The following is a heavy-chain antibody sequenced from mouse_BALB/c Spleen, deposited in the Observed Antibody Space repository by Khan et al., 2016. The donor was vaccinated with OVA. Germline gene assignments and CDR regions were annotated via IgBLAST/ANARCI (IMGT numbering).Heavy chain of an antibody. CDR3: TRAYYRYDGYYAMDY. D-gene: IGHD2-14*01. V-gene: IGHV2-6-4*01. CDR1: GFSLSRYN. CDR2: IWGGGGT. J-gene: IGHJ4*01. Sequence: QVQLKQSGPGLVAPSQSLSITCTVSGFSLSRYNVHWVRQPPGKGLEWLGMIWGGGGTDYTTALKSRLSISKDDFKRQVFLKMSSLQIDDTAIYYCTRAYYRYDGYYAMDYWGQGTSVTVSS.